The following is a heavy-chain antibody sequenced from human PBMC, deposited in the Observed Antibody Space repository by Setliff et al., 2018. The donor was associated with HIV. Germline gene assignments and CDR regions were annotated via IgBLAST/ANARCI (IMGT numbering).Heavy chain of an antibody. V-gene: IGHV4-34*01. CDR3: ARRIYGNNPYFDY. J-gene: IGHJ4*02. CDR2: ISHSGNS. CDR1: GGSFSGYY. D-gene: IGHD4-17*01. Sequence: PSETLSLTCAVYGGSFSGYYWSWIRQPPGKGLEWIGEISHSGNSNYNPSLRSRVTISVDTSQNQFSLKLSSVTAADTAIYYCARRIYGNNPYFDYWSQGTLVTVSS.